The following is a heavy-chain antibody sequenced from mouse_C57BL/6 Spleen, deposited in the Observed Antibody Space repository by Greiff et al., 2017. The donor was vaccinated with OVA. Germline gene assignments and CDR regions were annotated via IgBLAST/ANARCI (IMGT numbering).Heavy chain of an antibody. Sequence: QVHVKQSGPELVKPGASVKLSCKASGYTFTSYDINWVKQRPGQGLEWIGWIYPRDGSTKYNEKFKGKATLTVDTSSSTAYMGRHSLTSKDAAVYFCARSTAYAMDYWGQGTTVTVSS. CDR2: IYPRDGST. J-gene: IGHJ4*01. CDR3: ARSTAYAMDY. CDR1: GYTFTSYD. D-gene: IGHD1-2*01. V-gene: IGHV1-85*01.